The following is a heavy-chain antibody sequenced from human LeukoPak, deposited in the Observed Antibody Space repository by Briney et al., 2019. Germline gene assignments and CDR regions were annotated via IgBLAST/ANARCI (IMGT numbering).Heavy chain of an antibody. CDR1: GFTFSSYG. D-gene: IGHD3-22*01. CDR2: ISSSSSYI. Sequence: PGGSLRLSCAASGFTFSSYGMHWVRQAPGKGLEWVSSISSSSSYIYYADSVKGRFTISRDNAKNSLYLQMNSLRAEDTADCARDPATLGLSLDYWGQGTLVTVSS. J-gene: IGHJ4*02. CDR3: ARDPATLGLSLDY. V-gene: IGHV3-21*01.